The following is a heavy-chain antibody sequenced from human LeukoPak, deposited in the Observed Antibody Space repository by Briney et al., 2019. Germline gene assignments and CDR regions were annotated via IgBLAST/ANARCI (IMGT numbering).Heavy chain of an antibody. CDR3: ARVWGVTIFFDY. J-gene: IGHJ4*02. D-gene: IGHD4-17*01. CDR2: ISSTGNTI. V-gene: IGHV3-48*03. Sequence: PGGSLRLSCAASGFTFSSYAMSWVRQAPGKGLEWVSYISSTGNTIYYADSVKGRFTISRDNAKNSLYLQMNSLRVEDTAVYYCARVWGVTIFFDYWGQGTLVTVSS. CDR1: GFTFSSYA.